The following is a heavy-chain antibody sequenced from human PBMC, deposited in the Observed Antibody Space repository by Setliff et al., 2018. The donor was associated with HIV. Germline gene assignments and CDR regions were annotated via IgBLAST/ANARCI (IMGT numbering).Heavy chain of an antibody. CDR2: GHHSGTF. CDR1: DGPINNYW. D-gene: IGHD3-16*01. J-gene: IGHJ3*02. CDR3: ASWGEPAQSGFDI. Sequence: KPSETLSLTCTVSDGPINNYWWNWIRQSPGKGLEWIGFGHHSGTFSYNPSLNSRFTISIDTSKNQFSLKATSVTAEDTAVYYCASWGEPAQSGFDIWGQGTMVTVSS. V-gene: IGHV4-59*08.